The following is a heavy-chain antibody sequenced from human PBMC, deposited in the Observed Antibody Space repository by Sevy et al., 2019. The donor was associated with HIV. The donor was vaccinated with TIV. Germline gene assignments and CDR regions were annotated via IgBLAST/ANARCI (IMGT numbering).Heavy chain of an antibody. CDR3: ARAGGDWDIDY. J-gene: IGHJ4*02. CDR1: GFTFSDYY. V-gene: IGHV3-11*01. D-gene: IGHD2-21*02. Sequence: GGSLRLSCAASGFTFSDYYMSWVRQAPGKGLEWVSYISSSGNSIYYADSVNGRFTVSRDNAKNSLYLQMNSLRGEDTAVYYCARAGGDWDIDYWGQGTLVTVSS. CDR2: ISSSGNSI.